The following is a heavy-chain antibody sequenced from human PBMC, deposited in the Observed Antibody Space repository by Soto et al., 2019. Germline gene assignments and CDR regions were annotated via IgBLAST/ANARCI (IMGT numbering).Heavy chain of an antibody. V-gene: IGHV1-2*04. CDR3: ARGGAVRFLEWFTGGAFDI. CDR1: GYTFTGYY. Sequence: ASGKVSCKASGYTFTGYYMHWVRQAPGQGLEWMGWINPNSGGTNYAQKFQGWVTMTRDTSISTAYMELSRLRSDDTAVYYCARGGAVRFLEWFTGGAFDIWGQGTMVTVSS. D-gene: IGHD3-3*01. J-gene: IGHJ3*02. CDR2: INPNSGGT.